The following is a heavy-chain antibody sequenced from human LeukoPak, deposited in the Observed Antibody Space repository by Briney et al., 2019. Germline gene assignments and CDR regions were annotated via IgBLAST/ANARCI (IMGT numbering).Heavy chain of an antibody. CDR3: ARPPLGLYSSNWYFDL. CDR1: GYSFTSYW. V-gene: IGHV5-51*01. Sequence: GESLKISCKGSGYSFTSYWIGWVRQMPGKGLEWMGIIYPGDSDTRYSPSFQGQVTISADKSISTAYLQWSSLKASDTAMYYCARPPLGLYSSNWYFDLWGRGTLVTVSS. J-gene: IGHJ2*01. CDR2: IYPGDSDT. D-gene: IGHD6-19*01.